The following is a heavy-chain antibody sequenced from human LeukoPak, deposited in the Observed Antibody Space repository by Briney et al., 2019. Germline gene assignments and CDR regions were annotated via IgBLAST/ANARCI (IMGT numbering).Heavy chain of an antibody. Sequence: SETLSLTCSVSGFSISSGYYWGWIRQPPGRGLDWIGTIYHTGNTYYNPSLKSRVTISVDTSMNLFSLKLSSVTAADTAVYYCATNLYGSGNYFAYWGQGTLVTVSS. CDR2: IYHTGNT. V-gene: IGHV4-38-2*02. CDR1: GFSISSGYY. CDR3: ATNLYGSGNYFAY. J-gene: IGHJ4*02. D-gene: IGHD3-10*01.